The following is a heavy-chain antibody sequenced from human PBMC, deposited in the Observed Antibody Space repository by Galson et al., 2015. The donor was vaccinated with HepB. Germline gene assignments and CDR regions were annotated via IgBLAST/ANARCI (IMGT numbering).Heavy chain of an antibody. D-gene: IGHD3-3*01. Sequence: SLRLSCAASGFAFSPFGMTWVRQAPGKGLEWVSVIGRDLNYIHYADSVKGRFITSRDNAKNTVYLQMNSLRVEDSGVYYCARDASEWSRDNWGPGTLV. J-gene: IGHJ1*01. CDR2: IGRDLNYI. CDR3: ARDASEWSRDN. CDR1: GFAFSPFG. V-gene: IGHV3-21*03.